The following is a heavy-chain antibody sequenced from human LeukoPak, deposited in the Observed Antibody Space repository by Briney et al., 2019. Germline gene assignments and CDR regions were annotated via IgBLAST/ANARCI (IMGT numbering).Heavy chain of an antibody. CDR2: ISSSSSYI. Sequence: GGSLRLSCAASGFTFSGYSMNWVRQAPGKGLEWVSSISSSSSYIYYADSVKGRFTISRDNAKNSLYLQMNSLRADDTAVYYCACSPGRYYDSSGLINVPFNYGGQGSLVTVSS. CDR3: ACSPGRYYDSSGLINVPFNY. V-gene: IGHV3-21*01. D-gene: IGHD3-22*01. J-gene: IGHJ4*02. CDR1: GFTFSGYS.